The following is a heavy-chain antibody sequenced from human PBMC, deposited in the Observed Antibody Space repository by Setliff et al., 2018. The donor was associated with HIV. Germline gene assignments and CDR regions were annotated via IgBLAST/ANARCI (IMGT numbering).Heavy chain of an antibody. D-gene: IGHD4-17*01. Sequence: SETLSLTCAVSGVSISSRNWWSWVRQPPGKGLEWIGEINYSGNTNYNPSLKTRVTISVDKSKNQFFLNLKSVTAADTAVYYCARGGPTVAFGLDVWGQGTTVTVSS. CDR2: INYSGNT. V-gene: IGHV4-4*02. CDR3: ARGGPTVAFGLDV. CDR1: GVSISSRNW. J-gene: IGHJ6*02.